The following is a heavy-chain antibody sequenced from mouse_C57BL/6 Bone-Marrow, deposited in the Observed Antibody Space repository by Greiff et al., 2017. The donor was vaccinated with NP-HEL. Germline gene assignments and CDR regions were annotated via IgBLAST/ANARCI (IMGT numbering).Heavy chain of an antibody. CDR1: GYTFTDYY. J-gene: IGHJ1*03. CDR3: AGAQAPWYFDV. CDR2: FNPYNGGT. V-gene: IGHV1-19*01. Sequence: VQLQQSGPVLVKPGASVKMSCKASGYTFTDYYMNWVKQSPGKSLEWIGVFNPYNGGTSYNQKFKGKATLTVDKSSSTAYMELNSLTYEDSTVYYCAGAQAPWYFDVWGTGTTVTVSS. D-gene: IGHD3-2*02.